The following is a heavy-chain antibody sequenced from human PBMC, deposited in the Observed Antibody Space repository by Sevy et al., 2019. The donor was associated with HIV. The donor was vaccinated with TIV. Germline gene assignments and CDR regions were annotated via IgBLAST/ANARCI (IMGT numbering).Heavy chain of an antibody. V-gene: IGHV3-33*01. J-gene: IGHJ6*02. CDR3: ARGGNIVVVPAAPYYYYYGMDV. CDR1: GFTLSSYG. Sequence: GGSLRLSCAASGFTLSSYGMHWVRQAPGKGLEWVAVIWYDGSNKYYADSVKGRFTISRDNSKNTLYLQMNSLRAEDTAVYYCARGGNIVVVPAAPYYYYYGMDVWGQGTTVTVSS. D-gene: IGHD2-2*01. CDR2: IWYDGSNK.